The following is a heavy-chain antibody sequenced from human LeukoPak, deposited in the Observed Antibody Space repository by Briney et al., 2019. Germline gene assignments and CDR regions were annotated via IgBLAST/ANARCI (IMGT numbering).Heavy chain of an antibody. CDR3: ARDRYDSSGYRTDAFDV. D-gene: IGHD3-22*01. CDR2: IYNSGGT. J-gene: IGHJ3*01. V-gene: IGHV4-59*01. Sequence: PSEKLSLTCTVSGGSISSYYWSWNRQPPGKGLEWIGNIYNSGGTNYNPSLNCRETTSVDASKNQFSLKLTSVTAADTAVYYCARDRYDSSGYRTDAFDVYCHGTIVIISS. CDR1: GGSISSYY.